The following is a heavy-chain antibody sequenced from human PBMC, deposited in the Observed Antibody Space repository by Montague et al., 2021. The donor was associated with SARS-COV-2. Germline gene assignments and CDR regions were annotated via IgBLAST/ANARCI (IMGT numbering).Heavy chain of an antibody. CDR3: ARTYYYGSVVWFDP. V-gene: IGHV4-59*08. J-gene: IGHJ5*02. CDR1: GGSISSYY. CDR2: IYYRGST. D-gene: IGHD3-10*01. Sequence: SETLSLTCTVSGGSISSYYWSWIRQPPGKGLEWIGYIYYRGSTNYNPSLKSRVTISVDTSKNQFSLELSSVTAADTAVYYCARTYYYGSVVWFDPWGQGTLVTVSS.